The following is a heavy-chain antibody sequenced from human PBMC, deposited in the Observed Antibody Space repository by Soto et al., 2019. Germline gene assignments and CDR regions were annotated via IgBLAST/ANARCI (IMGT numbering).Heavy chain of an antibody. CDR1: GFTFSSYG. V-gene: IGHV3-33*01. J-gene: IGHJ3*02. CDR2: IWYDGSNK. CDR3: ARDSPIVGATTYASDI. D-gene: IGHD1-26*01. Sequence: GGSLRLSCAASGFTFSSYGMHWVRQAPGKGLEWVAVIWYDGSNKYYADSVKGRFTISRDNSKNTLYLQMNSLRAEDTAVYYCARDSPIVGATTYASDIWGQGTVVTVSS.